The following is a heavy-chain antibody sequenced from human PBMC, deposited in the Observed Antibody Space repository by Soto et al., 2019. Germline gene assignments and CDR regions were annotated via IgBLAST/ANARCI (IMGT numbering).Heavy chain of an antibody. CDR3: ARGSESRYCSSTSCYTFYYYGMDV. Sequence: GASVKVSCKASGYTFTGYYMHWVRQAPGQGLEWMGWINPNSGGTNYAQKFQGWVTMTRDTSISTAYMELSRLRSDDTAVYYCARGSESRYCSSTSCYTFYYYGMDVWGQGTTVTVS. D-gene: IGHD2-2*02. CDR2: INPNSGGT. CDR1: GYTFTGYY. V-gene: IGHV1-2*04. J-gene: IGHJ6*02.